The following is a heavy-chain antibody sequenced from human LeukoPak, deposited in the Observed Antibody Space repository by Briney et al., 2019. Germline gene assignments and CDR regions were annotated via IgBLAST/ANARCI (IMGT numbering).Heavy chain of an antibody. CDR3: AKDGDFWSGYLDY. D-gene: IGHD3-3*01. V-gene: IGHV3-23*01. J-gene: IGHJ4*02. CDR2: ISGSGGSK. CDR1: GFTFSSYA. Sequence: GGSLRLSCAASGFTFSSYAMSWVRQAPGRGLELVSAISGSGGSKYYAESVKGRFTISRDNSKNTMHLQMNSLRAEDTAVYYCAKDGDFWSGYLDYWGQGTLVTVSS.